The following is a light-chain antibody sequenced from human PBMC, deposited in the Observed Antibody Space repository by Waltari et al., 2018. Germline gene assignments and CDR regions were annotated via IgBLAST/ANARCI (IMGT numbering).Light chain of an antibody. J-gene: IGLJ1*01. CDR3: SSYAGSNNLYV. CDR1: SSDVGGYNY. CDR2: DVS. V-gene: IGLV2-8*01. Sequence: QSALTQPPSASGSPGQSVTISCTGTSSDVGGYNYVSWYQQHPGKAPQLMIYDVSERPSGVPDRFSGSKSGNTASLTVSGLQAEDEADYYCSSYAGSNNLYVFGTGTKVTVL.